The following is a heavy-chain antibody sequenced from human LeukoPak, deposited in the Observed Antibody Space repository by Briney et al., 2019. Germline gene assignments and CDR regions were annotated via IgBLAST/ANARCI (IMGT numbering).Heavy chain of an antibody. CDR1: GGSFSGYY. D-gene: IGHD3-3*01. V-gene: IGHV4-34*01. CDR2: INHSGST. J-gene: IGHJ6*02. Sequence: PSETLSLTCAVYGGSFSGYYWSWIRQPPGKGLEWIGEINHSGSTNYNPSLKSRVTISVDTSKNQFSLKLSSVTAADTAVYYCARGVMEWLLSYCYGMDVWGQGTTVTVSS. CDR3: ARGVMEWLLSYCYGMDV.